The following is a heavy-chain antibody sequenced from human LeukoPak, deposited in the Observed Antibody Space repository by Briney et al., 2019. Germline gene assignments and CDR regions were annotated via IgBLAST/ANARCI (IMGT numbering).Heavy chain of an antibody. CDR3: ARDCSGGSCYSGAFDI. D-gene: IGHD2-15*01. J-gene: IGHJ3*02. CDR2: ISSDGSST. Sequence: GGSLRLSCAASGFTFSSYWMHWVRQAPGKGLVSVSRISSDGSSTNYADSVEGRFTISRHNAKTTLYLQMNSLRAEDTAVYYCARDCSGGSCYSGAFDIWGQGTMVTVSS. CDR1: GFTFSSYW. V-gene: IGHV3-74*01.